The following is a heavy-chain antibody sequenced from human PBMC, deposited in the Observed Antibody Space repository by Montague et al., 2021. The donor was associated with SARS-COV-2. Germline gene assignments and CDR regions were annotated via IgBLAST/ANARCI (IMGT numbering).Heavy chain of an antibody. Sequence: SETLSLTCTVSGGPISSSSYYWGWIRQPPGKGLEWIGSIYYSGSTYYNPSLKSRVTISVDTSKNQFSLKLSSVTAADTAVYYCARATMIVVVIGAFDIWGQGTMVTVSS. CDR3: ARATMIVVVIGAFDI. CDR1: GGPISSSSYY. CDR2: IYYSGST. J-gene: IGHJ3*02. V-gene: IGHV4-39*07. D-gene: IGHD3-22*01.